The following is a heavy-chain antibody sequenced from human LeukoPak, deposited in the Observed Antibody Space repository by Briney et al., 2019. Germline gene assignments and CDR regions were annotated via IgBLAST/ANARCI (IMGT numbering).Heavy chain of an antibody. V-gene: IGHV5-51*01. D-gene: IGHD6-19*01. CDR3: ARLAGTRSYYFDY. CDR1: GYSFTSYW. Sequence: GESLKISCQGSGYSFTSYWIGWVRQMPGKGLEWMGIIYPIDSETRYSPSFQGQVTISADKSISTAYLQWSSLKASDTAMYYCARLAGTRSYYFDYWGQGTLVTVSS. CDR2: IYPIDSET. J-gene: IGHJ4*02.